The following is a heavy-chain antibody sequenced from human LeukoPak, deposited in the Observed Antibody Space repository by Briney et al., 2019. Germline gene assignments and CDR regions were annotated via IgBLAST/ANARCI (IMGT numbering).Heavy chain of an antibody. V-gene: IGHV3-30-3*01. CDR3: ARGVHALGY. D-gene: IGHD2-2*01. Sequence: PGGSLRLSCEASGFTFTNYPMFWVRLAPAKGLEWVLSISYDGTKQNYTNSVKGRFTISRDNSRNMLFLQMNSLRPEDTAVYYCARGVHALGYWGQGALVIVSS. CDR2: ISYDGTKQ. J-gene: IGHJ4*02. CDR1: GFTFTNYP.